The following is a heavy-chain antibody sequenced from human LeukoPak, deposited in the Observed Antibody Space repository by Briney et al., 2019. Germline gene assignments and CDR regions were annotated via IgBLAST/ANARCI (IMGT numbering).Heavy chain of an antibody. CDR1: GFTFSNAW. Sequence: KPGGSLRLSCAASGFTFSNAWMNWVRQAPGKGLEWVGRIKSKTDGGTTDYAAPVKGRFTISRDDSKNTAYLQMNSLKTEDTAVYYCTGRIAVAGSDWYFDLWGRGTLVTVSS. V-gene: IGHV3-15*07. J-gene: IGHJ2*01. D-gene: IGHD6-19*01. CDR2: IKSKTDGGTT. CDR3: TGRIAVAGSDWYFDL.